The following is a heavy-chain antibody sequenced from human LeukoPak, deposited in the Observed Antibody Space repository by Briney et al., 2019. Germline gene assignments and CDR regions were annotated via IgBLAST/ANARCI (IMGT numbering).Heavy chain of an antibody. D-gene: IGHD1-26*01. J-gene: IGHJ4*02. CDR1: GFTFSSYA. Sequence: QPGGSLRLSCAASGFTFSSYAMHWVRQAPGKGLEWVAFIRYDGSNKYYADSVKGRFTISRDNAKNSLYLQMNSLRAEDTAVYYCAREIRGYSYFDYWGQGTLVTVSS. CDR3: AREIRGYSYFDY. CDR2: IRYDGSNK. V-gene: IGHV3-30*02.